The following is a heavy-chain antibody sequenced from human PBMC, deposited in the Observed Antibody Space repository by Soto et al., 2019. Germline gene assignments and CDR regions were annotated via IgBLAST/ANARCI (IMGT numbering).Heavy chain of an antibody. J-gene: IGHJ6*02. CDR3: ARGWSGGSCHAYRGMDV. D-gene: IGHD2-15*01. Sequence: PGEALKISCKGSGYSFTSYWIGWVRQMPGKGLEWMGIIYPGDSDTRYSPSFQGKVTISADKSISTAYLQWSSLKASDTAMYYCARGWSGGSCHAYRGMDVWGQGTRVTVSS. CDR1: GYSFTSYW. V-gene: IGHV5-51*01. CDR2: IYPGDSDT.